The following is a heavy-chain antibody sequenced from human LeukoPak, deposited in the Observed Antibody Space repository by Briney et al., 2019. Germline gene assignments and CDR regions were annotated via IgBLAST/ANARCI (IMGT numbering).Heavy chain of an antibody. CDR2: FDPEDGET. V-gene: IGHV1-24*01. CDR3: ATARYSGYSPQHPLDY. J-gene: IGHJ4*02. D-gene: IGHD5-12*01. Sequence: ASVKVSCKVSGYTLTELSMHWVRQAPGEGLEWMGGFDPEDGETIYAQKFQGRVTMTEDTSTDTAYMELSSLRSEDTAVYYCATARYSGYSPQHPLDYWGQGTLVTVSS. CDR1: GYTLTELS.